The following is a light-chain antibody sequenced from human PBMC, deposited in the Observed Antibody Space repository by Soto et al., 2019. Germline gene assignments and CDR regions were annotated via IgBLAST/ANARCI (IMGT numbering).Light chain of an antibody. CDR2: EVN. CDR3: SSYTTGTTLIV. CDR1: SSDIGGYNY. Sequence: QSALTQPASVSGSPGQSITISCTGTSSDIGGYNYVSWYQQHPGKAPKLMIYEVNNRPSGVSSRFSGSKSGNTASLTISGLQAEDEADYYFSSYTTGTTLIVFGGGTKLTVL. V-gene: IGLV2-14*01. J-gene: IGLJ2*01.